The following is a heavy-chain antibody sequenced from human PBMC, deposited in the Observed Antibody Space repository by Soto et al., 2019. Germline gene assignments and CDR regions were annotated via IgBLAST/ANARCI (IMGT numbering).Heavy chain of an antibody. CDR2: VAHTGDSA. V-gene: IGHV3-23*01. Sequence: GGSLRLSCAASGFTFSACAMSWVRQAPGKGLEWVSGVAHTGDSAHYADSVRGRFTISRDNSKNTVYLQMNSLRAEDTAVYYCAKDLYYWSAMDVWGQGTTVTVSS. CDR1: GFTFSACA. J-gene: IGHJ6*02. CDR3: AKDLYYWSAMDV. D-gene: IGHD1-1*01.